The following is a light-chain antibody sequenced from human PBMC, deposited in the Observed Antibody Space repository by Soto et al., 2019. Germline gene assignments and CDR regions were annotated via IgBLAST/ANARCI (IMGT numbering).Light chain of an antibody. J-gene: IGKJ5*01. CDR1: QDISNY. Sequence: GDRVTSTFQASQDISNYLSWYHHKAGKAPKLLIYDASESEKGVPGRFSGSGSGTDFTLTIISLQPEDFGTYYCQKYDSLPINFGQGKRREIK. V-gene: IGKV1-33*01. CDR3: QKYDSLPIN. CDR2: DAS.